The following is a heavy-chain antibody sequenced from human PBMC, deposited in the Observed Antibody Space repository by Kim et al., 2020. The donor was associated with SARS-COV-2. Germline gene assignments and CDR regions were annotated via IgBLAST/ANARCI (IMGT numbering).Heavy chain of an antibody. CDR1: GGTFSSYA. Sequence: SVKVSYKASGGTFSSYAISWVRQAPGQGLEWMGGIIPIFGTANYAQKFQGRVTITADESTSTAYMELSSLRSEDTAVYYCARDQAIAAAGEGWFDPWGQGTLVTVSS. J-gene: IGHJ5*02. V-gene: IGHV1-69*13. D-gene: IGHD6-13*01. CDR3: ARDQAIAAAGEGWFDP. CDR2: IIPIFGTA.